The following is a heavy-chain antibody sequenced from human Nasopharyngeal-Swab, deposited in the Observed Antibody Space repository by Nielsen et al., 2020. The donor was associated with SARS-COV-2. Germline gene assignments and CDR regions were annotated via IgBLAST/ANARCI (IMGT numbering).Heavy chain of an antibody. D-gene: IGHD2-15*01. CDR1: GYSFTSYW. V-gene: IGHV5-10-1*01. CDR3: ARRAYCSGGSCYSPYYYYMGV. CDR2: IDPSDSYT. Sequence: GESLKISCKGSGYSFTSYWISWVRQMPGKGLGWMGRIDPSDSYTNYSPSFQGHVTISADKSISTAYLQWSSLKASDTAMYYCARRAYCSGGSCYSPYYYYMGVWGKGTTVTVSS. J-gene: IGHJ6*03.